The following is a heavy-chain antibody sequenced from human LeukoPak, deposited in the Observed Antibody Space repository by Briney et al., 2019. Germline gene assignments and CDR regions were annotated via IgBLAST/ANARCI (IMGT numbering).Heavy chain of an antibody. CDR2: IHYSGST. D-gene: IGHD6-13*01. CDR1: GGSISSYY. CDR3: VRSEHQLVGEGFGWFDP. Sequence: PSDTLSLTXTVSGGSISSYYWSWIRQPPGKGLEWIAYIHYSGSTKYNPSLNSRVTISLDTSKNQFSLKLTSVTAADTAVYYCVRSEHQLVGEGFGWFDPWGQGTLVTVSS. V-gene: IGHV4-59*07. J-gene: IGHJ5*02.